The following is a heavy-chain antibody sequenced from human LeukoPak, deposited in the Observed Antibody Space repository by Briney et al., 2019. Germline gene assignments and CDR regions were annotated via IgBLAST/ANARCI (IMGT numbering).Heavy chain of an antibody. Sequence: PGGSLRLSCAASGFTFSNYAMNWVRQAPGKGLEWVSAISSSGGSTYNADSVRGRFTISRDNSKNTLHLQMNSLRAEDTAVYYCAKDAEDIWGQGTLVTVSS. V-gene: IGHV3-23*01. CDR1: GFTFSNYA. CDR2: ISSSGGST. J-gene: IGHJ4*02. D-gene: IGHD2-15*01. CDR3: AKDAEDI.